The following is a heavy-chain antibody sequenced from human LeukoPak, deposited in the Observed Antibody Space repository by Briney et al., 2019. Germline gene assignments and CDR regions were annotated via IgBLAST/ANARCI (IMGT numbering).Heavy chain of an antibody. J-gene: IGHJ4*02. CDR2: ISGSGGST. CDR1: GFTFSSYA. Sequence: PGGSVRLSCAASGFTFSSYAMSWVRQAPGKGLEWVSAISGSGGSTYYADSVKGRFTISKDNSKNTLYLQMNSLRAEDTAVYYCAKNPEGWLTPSYYFDYWGQGTLVTVSS. CDR3: AKNPEGWLTPSYYFDY. D-gene: IGHD6-19*01. V-gene: IGHV3-23*01.